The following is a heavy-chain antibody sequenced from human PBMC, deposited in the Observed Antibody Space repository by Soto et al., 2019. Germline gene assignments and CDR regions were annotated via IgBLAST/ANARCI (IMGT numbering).Heavy chain of an antibody. CDR2: IIPIFGTA. CDR1: GGPFSGFP. CDR3: ARDWGSSSWNPFDY. D-gene: IGHD6-13*01. V-gene: IGHV1-69*01. J-gene: IGHJ4*02. Sequence: QVQLVQSGAEVKKPGSSVKFPCKASGGPFSGFPISWVRQAPGQGLEWMGGIIPIFGTANYAQKFQGRVTITADESTSTAYMELSSLRSEDTAVYYCARDWGSSSWNPFDYWGQGTLVTVSS.